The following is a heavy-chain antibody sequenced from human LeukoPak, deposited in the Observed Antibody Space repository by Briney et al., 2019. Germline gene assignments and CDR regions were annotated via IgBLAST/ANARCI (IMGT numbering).Heavy chain of an antibody. Sequence: GGSLRLSCAASGFTVSSNYMSWVRQAPGKGLEWVSAISGSGGSTYYADSVKGRFTISRDNSKNTLYLQMDSLGADDTAVYYCAKGNWRYFDYWGQGTLVTVSS. J-gene: IGHJ4*02. CDR1: GFTVSSNY. V-gene: IGHV3-23*01. CDR3: AKGNWRYFDY. D-gene: IGHD1-1*01. CDR2: ISGSGGST.